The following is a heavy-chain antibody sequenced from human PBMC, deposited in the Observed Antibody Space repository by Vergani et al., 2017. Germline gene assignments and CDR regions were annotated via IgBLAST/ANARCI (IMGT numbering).Heavy chain of an antibody. CDR3: ARRRVLLGEYYGMDG. Sequence: EVQLVESGGGLVKPGGSLRLSCAASGFTFSSYSMNWVRQAPGKGLEWVSSISSSSSYIYYADSVKGRFTISRENAKNSLYLQMNSLRAEETAVYYCARRRVLLGEYYGMDGWGQGTTVTVSS. CDR2: ISSSSSYI. D-gene: IGHD3-10*01. CDR1: GFTFSSYS. J-gene: IGHJ6*02. V-gene: IGHV3-21*01.